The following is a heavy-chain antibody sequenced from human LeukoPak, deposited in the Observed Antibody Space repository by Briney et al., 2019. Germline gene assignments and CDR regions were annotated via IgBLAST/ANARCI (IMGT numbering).Heavy chain of an antibody. CDR3: ARGLGYGEYLVPFDI. CDR1: GGSISSYY. Sequence: SETLSLTCTVSGGSISSYYWSWIRQPPGKGLEWIGYIYYSGSTNYNPSLKSRVTISVDTSKNQFSLKLSSVTAADTAVYYRARGLGYGEYLVPFDIWGQGTLVTVSS. D-gene: IGHD4-17*01. CDR2: IYYSGST. V-gene: IGHV4-59*01. J-gene: IGHJ3*02.